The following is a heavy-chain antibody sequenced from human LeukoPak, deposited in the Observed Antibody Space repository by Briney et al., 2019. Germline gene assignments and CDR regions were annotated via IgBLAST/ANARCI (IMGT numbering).Heavy chain of an antibody. J-gene: IGHJ5*01. CDR3: ARLGWWDS. Sequence: PSETLSLTCTVSGASMSNSFWSWIRQPAGKGLEWIGRIYTSGRTNYNPSLKSRVTLSVDTSKNQFSLKLSSVTAADTAVYYCARLGWWDSWGQGTLVTVSS. V-gene: IGHV4-4*07. D-gene: IGHD2-15*01. CDR2: IYTSGRT. CDR1: GASMSNSF.